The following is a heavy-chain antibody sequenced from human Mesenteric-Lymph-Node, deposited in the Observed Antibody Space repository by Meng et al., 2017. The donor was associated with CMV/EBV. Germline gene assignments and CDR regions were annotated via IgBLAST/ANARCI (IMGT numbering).Heavy chain of an antibody. J-gene: IGHJ6*02. CDR1: GDTFSSYD. D-gene: IGHD3-3*01. V-gene: IGHV1-69*05. CDR3: ARFRHTVFGVVTYGMDV. CDR2: INPNFGTA. Sequence: SVKVSCKASGDTFSSYDISWVRQATGQGLEWMGGINPNFGTANYAQKFQGRVTITTDESTSTAYMALSSLRSEETAVYSCARFRHTVFGVVTYGMDVWGQGTTVTVSS.